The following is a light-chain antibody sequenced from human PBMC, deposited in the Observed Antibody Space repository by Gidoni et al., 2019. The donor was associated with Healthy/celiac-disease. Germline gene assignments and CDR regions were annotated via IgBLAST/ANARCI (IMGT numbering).Light chain of an antibody. CDR1: QDISNY. Sequence: DIQMTQSPSSLSASVGDRVTITCQASQDISNYLNWYQQKPGKAPKLLIYDASNLETGVPSRFSGSGSGTDFTFTISILQHEDIATYYCQQYDNLPRTFGQGTKLEIK. CDR2: DAS. V-gene: IGKV1-33*01. J-gene: IGKJ2*01. CDR3: QQYDNLPRT.